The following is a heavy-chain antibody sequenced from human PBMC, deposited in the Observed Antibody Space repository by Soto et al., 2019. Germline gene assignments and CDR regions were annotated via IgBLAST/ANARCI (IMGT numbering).Heavy chain of an antibody. CDR3: ARMSSAGTLNWFDP. J-gene: IGHJ5*02. D-gene: IGHD6-13*01. CDR1: GYTFVNFD. Sequence: AAVKVSCKASGYTFVNFDISWVRQAAGQGLEWLGWMNPGSGQTGYASKFQGRVAMTRDASTGTSHLELSSLTSGDTAVYYCARMSSAGTLNWFDPWGQGTLVTVSS. V-gene: IGHV1-8*01. CDR2: MNPGSGQT.